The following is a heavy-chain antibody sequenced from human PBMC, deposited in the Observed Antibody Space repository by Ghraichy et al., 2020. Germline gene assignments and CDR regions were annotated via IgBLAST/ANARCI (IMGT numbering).Heavy chain of an antibody. J-gene: IGHJ4*02. CDR2: ISTDGSRT. Sequence: GESLNISCAASGFTFSAYWMHWVRQTPGKRLVWVSRISTDGSRTNYADSVKGRLTISRDNAKNTLYLQMNSLRAEDTAVYFCARDRIAVVDSWGQGTLVTVSS. CDR3: ARDRIAVVDS. D-gene: IGHD6-19*01. V-gene: IGHV3-74*01. CDR1: GFTFSAYW.